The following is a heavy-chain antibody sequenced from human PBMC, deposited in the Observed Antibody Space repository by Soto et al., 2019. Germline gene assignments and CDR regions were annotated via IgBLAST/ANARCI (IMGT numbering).Heavy chain of an antibody. CDR3: ARIASYYDSSGHYYAFDY. CDR2: IDWDDDK. CDR1: GFSLSTSGMR. V-gene: IGHV2-70*04. Sequence: SGPTLVNPTQTLTLTCTFSGFSLSTSGMRVSWIRQPPGKALEWLARIDWDDDKFYSTSLKTRLTISKDTSKNQVVLTMTNMDPVDTATYYCARIASYYDSSGHYYAFDYWGPGTLVTVS. D-gene: IGHD3-22*01. J-gene: IGHJ4*02.